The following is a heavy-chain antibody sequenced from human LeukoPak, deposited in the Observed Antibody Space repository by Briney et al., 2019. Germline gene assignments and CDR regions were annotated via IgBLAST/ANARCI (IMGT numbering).Heavy chain of an antibody. V-gene: IGHV4-39*01. J-gene: IGHJ5*02. CDR3: ARRGRGSLVDWFDP. D-gene: IGHD2-15*01. CDR1: SGSISSSYLF. CDR2: IYCRGST. Sequence: PETLSLTCSVSSGSISSSYLFWGWIRQSPGTGLERIGSIYCRGSTYYNPSLKSRVTISVDTSKNQVSLKLSSVTAADTAVYYCARRGRGSLVDWFDPWGQGTLVTVSS.